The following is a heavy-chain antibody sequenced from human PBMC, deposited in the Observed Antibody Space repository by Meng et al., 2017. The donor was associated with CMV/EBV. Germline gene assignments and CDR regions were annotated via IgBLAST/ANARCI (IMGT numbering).Heavy chain of an antibody. J-gene: IGHJ4*02. V-gene: IGHV1-69*12. CDR2: IIPIFGTA. CDR1: VGTFSSYA. Sequence: HVPRVRSGVEVKKPGSSVKVSCKASVGTFSSYAISWVRQAPGQGLEWMGGIIPIFGTANYAQKFQGRVTITADESTSTAYMELSSLRSEDTAVYYCARMPRDGYNYIDYWGQGTLVTVSS. D-gene: IGHD5-24*01. CDR3: ARMPRDGYNYIDY.